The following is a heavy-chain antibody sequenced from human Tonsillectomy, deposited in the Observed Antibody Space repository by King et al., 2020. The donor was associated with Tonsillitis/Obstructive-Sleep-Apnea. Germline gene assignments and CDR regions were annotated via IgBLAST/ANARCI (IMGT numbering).Heavy chain of an antibody. CDR3: ARDREYSSTWYIVDY. J-gene: IGHJ4*02. V-gene: IGHV1-18*01. CDR1: GYPFTSYG. Sequence: QLVQSGPEVKKPGASVKVSCKASGYPFTSYGISWVRQAPGQGLEWMGWISAYNGNTNYAQKFQGRVTMTTDTSMSTADMELRSLRSDDTAVYYCARDREYSSTWYIVDYWGQETLVTVPS. D-gene: IGHD6-13*01. CDR2: ISAYNGNT.